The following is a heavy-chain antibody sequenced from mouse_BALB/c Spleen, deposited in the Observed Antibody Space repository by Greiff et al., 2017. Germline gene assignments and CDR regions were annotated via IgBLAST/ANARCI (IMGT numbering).Heavy chain of an antibody. J-gene: IGHJ4*01. CDR1: GFTFSSYG. V-gene: IGHV5-6*01. D-gene: IGHD1-1*01. CDR3: ARHPYGSSYNYYAMDY. Sequence: EVKLVESGGDLVKPGGSLKLSCAASGFTFSSYGMSWVRQTPDKRLEWVATISSGGSYTYYPDSVKGRFTISRDNAKNTLYLQMSSLKSEDTAMYYCARHPYGSSYNYYAMDYWGQGTSVTVSS. CDR2: ISSGGSYT.